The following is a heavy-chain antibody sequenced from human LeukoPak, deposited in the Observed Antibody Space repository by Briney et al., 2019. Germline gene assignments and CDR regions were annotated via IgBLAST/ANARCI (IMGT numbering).Heavy chain of an antibody. V-gene: IGHV4-4*02. CDR2: IYHTGST. CDR1: DDSISSTNW. CDR3: ARGLVTTGRSSCDN. Sequence: PSGTLSLTCAVSDDSISSTNWWHWVRQPPGKGLEWIGEIYHTGSTNNNPSLTSRVTISVDKSKNQFSLKLSSVTAADTAVYYCARGLVTTGRSSCDNWGQGTLVTVSS. D-gene: IGHD4-17*01. J-gene: IGHJ4*02.